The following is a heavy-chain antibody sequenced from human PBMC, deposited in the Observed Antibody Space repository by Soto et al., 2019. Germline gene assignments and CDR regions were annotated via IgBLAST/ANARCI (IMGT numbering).Heavy chain of an antibody. CDR2: IYYSGST. D-gene: IGHD3-22*01. J-gene: IGHJ5*02. CDR3: AREYYYDSSGYVNWFDP. V-gene: IGHV4-59*13. Sequence: PSETLSLTCTVSGGYISSYYWSWIRQPPGKGLEWIGYIYYSGSTNYNPSLKSRVTISVDTSKNQFSLKLSSVTAADTAVYYCAREYYYDSSGYVNWFDPWGQGTLVTVSS. CDR1: GGYISSYY.